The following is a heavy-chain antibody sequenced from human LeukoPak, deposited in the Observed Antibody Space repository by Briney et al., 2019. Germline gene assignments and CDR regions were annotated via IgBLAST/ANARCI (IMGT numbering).Heavy chain of an antibody. V-gene: IGHV1-46*01. J-gene: IGHJ4*02. Sequence: GASVKVSCKASGYTFTSYYIRWVRQAPGQGLEWMGIINPSGGSTSYAQKFQGRVTMTRDTSTSTVYMELSSLRSEDTAVYYCARGMRYDFWSGYYFDYWGQGTLVTVSS. D-gene: IGHD3-3*01. CDR1: GYTFTSYY. CDR3: ARGMRYDFWSGYYFDY. CDR2: INPSGGST.